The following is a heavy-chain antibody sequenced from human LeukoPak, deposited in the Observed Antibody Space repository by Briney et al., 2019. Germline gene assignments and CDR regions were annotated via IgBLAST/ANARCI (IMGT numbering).Heavy chain of an antibody. CDR1: GGSFSGYY. CDR3: ARGPNCGGSPKDFDY. Sequence: KTSETLSLTCAVYGGSFSGYYWSWIRQPPGKGLEWIGEINNSGSTNYNPSLKSRVTISVDTSKNQFSLKLSSVTAADTAVYYCARGPNCGGSPKDFDYWGQGTLVTVSS. V-gene: IGHV4-34*01. J-gene: IGHJ4*02. CDR2: INNSGST. D-gene: IGHD4-23*01.